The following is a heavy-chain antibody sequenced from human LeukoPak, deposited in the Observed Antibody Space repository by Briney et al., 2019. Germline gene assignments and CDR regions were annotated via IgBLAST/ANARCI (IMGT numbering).Heavy chain of an antibody. CDR3: AKDSWPAIAVAGTGTGYYFDY. CDR2: ISGSGGST. D-gene: IGHD6-19*01. J-gene: IGHJ4*02. Sequence: PGGSLRLSCAASGFTFSSYAMSWVRQAPGKGLEWVSAISGSGGSTYYADSVKGRFTISRDNSKNTLYLQMNSLRAEDTAVYYCAKDSWPAIAVAGTGTGYYFDYWGQGTLVTVSS. CDR1: GFTFSSYA. V-gene: IGHV3-23*01.